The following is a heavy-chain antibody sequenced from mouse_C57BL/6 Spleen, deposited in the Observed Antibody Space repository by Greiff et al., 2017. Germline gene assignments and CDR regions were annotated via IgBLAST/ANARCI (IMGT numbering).Heavy chain of an antibody. CDR1: GYTFTDYY. Sequence: EVQLQQSGPELVKPGASVKISCKASGYTFTDYYMNWVKQSHGKSLEWIGDINPNNGGTSYNQKFKGKATLTVDKSSSTAYMELRSLTSEDSAVXYCAKTLPFAYWGQGTLVTVSA. V-gene: IGHV1-26*01. J-gene: IGHJ3*01. CDR2: INPNNGGT. CDR3: AKTLPFAY.